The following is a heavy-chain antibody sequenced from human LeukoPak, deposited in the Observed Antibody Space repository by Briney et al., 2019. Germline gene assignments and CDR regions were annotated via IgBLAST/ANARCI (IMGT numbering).Heavy chain of an antibody. CDR1: GYTFTNYY. J-gene: IGHJ5*02. CDR2: INPSGGST. D-gene: IGHD5-12*01. Sequence: ASVKVSCKASGYTFTNYYMHWVRQAPGQGLEWMGIINPSGGSTSYAQRFQGRVTMTRDMSTSTVYMELSSLGSEDTAVYYCAAGGLRYFSRFDPWGQGTLVTVSS. V-gene: IGHV1-46*01. CDR3: AAGGLRYFSRFDP.